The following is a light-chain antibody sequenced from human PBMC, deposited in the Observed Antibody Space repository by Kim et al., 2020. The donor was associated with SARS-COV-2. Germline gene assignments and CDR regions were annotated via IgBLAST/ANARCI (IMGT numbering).Light chain of an antibody. CDR2: ANG. CDR1: TSNIGAGHD. J-gene: IGLJ2*01. V-gene: IGLV1-40*01. CDR3: QSYDSSPV. Sequence: QSVLTQPPSVSGAPGQRVTISCTGSTSNIGAGHDVNWYQQIPGTAPKLLIYANGHRPSGVPDRYSGSKSGTSASLAITGLQAEDEADYYCQSYDSSPVFGGGTQLTVL.